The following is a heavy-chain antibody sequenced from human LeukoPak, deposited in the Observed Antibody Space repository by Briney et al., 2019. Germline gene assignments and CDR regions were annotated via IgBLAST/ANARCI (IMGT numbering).Heavy chain of an antibody. J-gene: IGHJ4*02. V-gene: IGHV3-30*03. CDR2: ISYDGSNK. Sequence: GGSLRLSCAASGFTFSSYGMHWVRQAPGKGLEWVAVISYDGSNKYYADSVKDRFTISRDNSKNTLYLQMNSLRAEDTAVYYCARENYDYVWGSYRYFDYWGQGTLVTVSS. D-gene: IGHD3-16*02. CDR3: ARENYDYVWGSYRYFDY. CDR1: GFTFSSYG.